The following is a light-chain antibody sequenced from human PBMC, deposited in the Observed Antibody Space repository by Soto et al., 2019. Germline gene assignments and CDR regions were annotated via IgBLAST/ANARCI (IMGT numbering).Light chain of an antibody. Sequence: SYELPQPHSVSVSQGQTASITCSGDNLGDKYACWYQQKPGQSPVLVMYHYNERPSGIPERFSGSYSGNTATLTISGTQSMDEADYYCQAWDRRTVVFGGGTKLTVL. CDR2: HYN. CDR3: QAWDRRTVV. J-gene: IGLJ2*01. CDR1: NLGDKY. V-gene: IGLV3-1*01.